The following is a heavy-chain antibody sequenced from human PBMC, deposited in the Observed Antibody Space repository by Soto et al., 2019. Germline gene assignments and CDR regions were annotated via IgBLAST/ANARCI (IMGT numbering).Heavy chain of an antibody. CDR1: GFTFRSYA. V-gene: IGHV3-30-3*01. D-gene: IGHD3-22*01. CDR2: ISYDGSNK. J-gene: IGHJ4*02. Sequence: GGSLRLSCGASGFTFRSYAMHWVRQTPGKGLEWVAIISYDGSNKHYADSVKGRFSIPRDNAKNMLYLQMDSLSSEDTAVYYCVRSMIKVVRLIGLDYWGQGTLVTVSS. CDR3: VRSMIKVVRLIGLDY.